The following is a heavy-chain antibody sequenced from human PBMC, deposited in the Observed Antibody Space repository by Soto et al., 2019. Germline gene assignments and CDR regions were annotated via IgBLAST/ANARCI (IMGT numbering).Heavy chain of an antibody. J-gene: IGHJ6*02. CDR2: ISYDGSNK. V-gene: IGHV3-30*18. CDR3: AKDLRLPTGLGYYYGMDV. CDR1: GFTFSSYG. D-gene: IGHD3-16*01. Sequence: QVQLVESGGGVVQPGRSLRLSCAASGFTFSSYGMHWVRQAPGKGLEWVAVISYDGSNKYYADSVKGRFTISRDNSKNTLYLQMNSLRAEDTAVYYCAKDLRLPTGLGYYYGMDVWGQGTTVTVSS.